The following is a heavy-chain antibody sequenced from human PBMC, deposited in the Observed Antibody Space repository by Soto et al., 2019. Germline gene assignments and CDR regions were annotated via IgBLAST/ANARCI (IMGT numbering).Heavy chain of an antibody. J-gene: IGHJ5*02. D-gene: IGHD1-26*01. CDR2: IIPILGIA. CDR3: ARSVVGASNWFDP. Sequence: QVQLVQSGAEVKKPGSSVKVYCKASGGTFSSYTISWVRKAPGQGLEWMGRIIPILGIANYAQKFHGRVTITADKATSTAYMELSSLISEDTAVYYCARSVVGASNWFDPWGQGTLVTVSS. V-gene: IGHV1-69*02. CDR1: GGTFSSYT.